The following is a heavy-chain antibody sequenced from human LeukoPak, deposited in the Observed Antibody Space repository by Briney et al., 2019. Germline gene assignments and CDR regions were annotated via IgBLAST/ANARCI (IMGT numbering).Heavy chain of an antibody. CDR3: AGVKCSGGSCYLVDY. CDR2: IYHSGGT. D-gene: IGHD2-15*01. J-gene: IGHJ4*02. Sequence: SETLSLTCTVSGGSISNGDYYWSWIRQPPGKGLEWIGYIYHSGGTYYNLSLKSRVTISVDTSKNQFSLRLSSVTAADTAVYYCAGVKCSGGSCYLVDYWGQGTLVTVSS. V-gene: IGHV4-30-4*08. CDR1: GGSISNGDYY.